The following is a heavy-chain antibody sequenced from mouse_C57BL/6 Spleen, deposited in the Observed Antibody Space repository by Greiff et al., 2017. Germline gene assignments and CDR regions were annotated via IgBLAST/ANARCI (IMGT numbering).Heavy chain of an antibody. CDR3: ARSGILLTDFDV. D-gene: IGHD1-1*01. CDR2: INPNNGGT. CDR1: GYTFTDYN. J-gene: IGHJ1*03. Sequence: VQLQQSGPELVKPGASVKIPCKASGYTFTDYNMDWVKQSHGKSLEWIGDINPNNGGTIYNQKFKGKATFTVDKSSSTAYMALRSLTSDDTAVYEGARSGILLTDFDVWGTGTTVTVSS. V-gene: IGHV1-18*01.